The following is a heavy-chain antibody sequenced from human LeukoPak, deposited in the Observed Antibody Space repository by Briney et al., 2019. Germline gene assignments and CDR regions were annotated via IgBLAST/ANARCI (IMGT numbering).Heavy chain of an antibody. D-gene: IGHD1-20*01. CDR3: ARVPESITGTIRRFDP. Sequence: SETLSLTCTVSGGSISSSSYYWGWIRQPPGKGLEWIGEINHSGSTNYNPSLKSRVTISVDTSKNQFSLKLSPVTAADTAVYYCARVPESITGTIRRFDPWGQGTLVTVSS. J-gene: IGHJ5*02. V-gene: IGHV4-39*07. CDR1: GGSISSSSYY. CDR2: INHSGST.